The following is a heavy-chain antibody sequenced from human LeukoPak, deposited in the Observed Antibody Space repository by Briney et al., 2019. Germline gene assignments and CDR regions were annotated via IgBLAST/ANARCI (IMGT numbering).Heavy chain of an antibody. CDR1: GYTRTCYY. Sequence: ASVTVSFKASGYTRTCYYMHWVRRAPGQGLEWMGWINPNSGGTNYAQKFQGRVTMTRDTSISTGYMELSRLRSYDTAVYYCARTLYDSLTGESYNIDLWGQGTLVTVSS. CDR3: ARTLYDSLTGESYNIDL. D-gene: IGHD3-9*01. CDR2: INPNSGGT. J-gene: IGHJ4*02. V-gene: IGHV1-2*02.